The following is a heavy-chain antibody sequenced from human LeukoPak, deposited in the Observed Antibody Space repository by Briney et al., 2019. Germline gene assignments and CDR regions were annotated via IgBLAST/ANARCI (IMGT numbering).Heavy chain of an antibody. D-gene: IGHD3-3*01. V-gene: IGHV4-39*07. CDR3: ARVRVTIFGVVTPPDY. Sequence: SETLSLTCTVSGGSINSRTYYWGWIRQPPGKGLEWIGSIYYSGSTYYNPSLKSRVTISVDTSKNQFSLKLSSVTAADTAVYYCARVRVTIFGVVTPPDYWGQGTLVTVSS. J-gene: IGHJ4*02. CDR2: IYYSGST. CDR1: GGSINSRTYY.